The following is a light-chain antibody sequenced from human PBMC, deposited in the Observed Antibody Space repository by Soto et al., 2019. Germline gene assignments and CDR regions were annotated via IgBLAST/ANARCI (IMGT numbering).Light chain of an antibody. CDR3: SSYTSSSTLVV. V-gene: IGLV2-14*03. Sequence: QSVLTQPASVSGSPGQSITISCTGTSSDVGGYNYVSWYQHYPGKAPKLMIYDVSNRPSGVSDRFSGSKSGNTASLTISGLQTEDEADYYCSSYTSSSTLVVFGGGTKVTVL. CDR2: DVS. CDR1: SSDVGGYNY. J-gene: IGLJ2*01.